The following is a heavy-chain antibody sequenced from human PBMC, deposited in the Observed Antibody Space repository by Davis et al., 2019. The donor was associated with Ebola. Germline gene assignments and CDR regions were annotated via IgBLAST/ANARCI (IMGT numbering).Heavy chain of an antibody. V-gene: IGHV3-23*01. CDR1: GFTFSNYA. CDR3: AEGGTNNFLGAN. D-gene: IGHD2-8*01. CDR2: ISASGADI. Sequence: PGGSLRLSCVASGFTFSNYAMSWVRQAPGGGLEWVSGISASGADIKYADSVRGRFSISRDDSKNTLYLQMDSLRAEGTAVFYCAEGGTNNFLGANWGQGTLVTVSS. J-gene: IGHJ4*02.